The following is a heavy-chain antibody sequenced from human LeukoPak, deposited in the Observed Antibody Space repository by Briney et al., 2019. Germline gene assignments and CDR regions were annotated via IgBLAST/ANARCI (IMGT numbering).Heavy chain of an antibody. CDR1: GGSISSYY. CDR2: IYTSGST. V-gene: IGHV4-4*07. Sequence: PSETLSLTCTVSGGSISSYYWSWIRQPAGKGLEWIGRIYTSGSTNYNPSLKSRVTMSVDTSKNQFSLKLSSVTAADTAVYYCARDGDYYDSSGPDYWGQGTLVTVSS. CDR3: ARDGDYYDSSGPDY. D-gene: IGHD3-22*01. J-gene: IGHJ4*02.